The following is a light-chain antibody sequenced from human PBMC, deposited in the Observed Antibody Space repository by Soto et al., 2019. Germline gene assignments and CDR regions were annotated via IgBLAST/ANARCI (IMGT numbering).Light chain of an antibody. Sequence: AIQMTQSPSSLSASVGDRVTITCRASQAIRNDLGWYQQKPGKAPNLLIFGASNLQAGVPVRFSASGSGTNFTLTIRSLQPDDFATYYCQQYDSSSPTFGQGTKLEIK. CDR3: QQYDSSSPT. V-gene: IGKV1-6*01. CDR2: GAS. CDR1: QAIRND. J-gene: IGKJ2*01.